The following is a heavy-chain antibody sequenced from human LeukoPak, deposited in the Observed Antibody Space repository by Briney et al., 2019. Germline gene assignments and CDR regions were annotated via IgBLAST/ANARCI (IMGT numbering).Heavy chain of an antibody. Sequence: PSETLSLTCAVSGYSISSGYYWGWIRQPPGKGLEWIGSIYHNGNTYYNPSLKSRVTISVDTSKNQFSLKLSSVTAADTAVPYCAREYSSSSRAFDIWGQGTMVTVSS. CDR1: GYSISSGYY. J-gene: IGHJ3*02. V-gene: IGHV4-38-2*02. D-gene: IGHD6-6*01. CDR3: AREYSSSSRAFDI. CDR2: IYHNGNT.